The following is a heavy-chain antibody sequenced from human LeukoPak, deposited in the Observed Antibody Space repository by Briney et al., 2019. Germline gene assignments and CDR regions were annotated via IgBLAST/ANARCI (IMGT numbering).Heavy chain of an antibody. V-gene: IGHV3-30*18. CDR3: AKDAFAYYDSSGYFDY. Sequence: GGSLRLSCAASGFTFSDYYMSWIRQAPGKGLEWVAVILYDGSNKYYADSVKGRFTISRDNSKNTLYLQMNSLRAEDTAVYYCAKDAFAYYDSSGYFDYWGQGTLVTVSS. CDR2: ILYDGSNK. J-gene: IGHJ4*02. CDR1: GFTFSDYY. D-gene: IGHD3-22*01.